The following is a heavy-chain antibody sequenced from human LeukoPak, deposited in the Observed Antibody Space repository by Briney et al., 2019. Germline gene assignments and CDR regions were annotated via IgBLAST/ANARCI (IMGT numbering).Heavy chain of an antibody. V-gene: IGHV1-2*06. Sequence: ASVKVSCKASGYTFTGYYMHWVLQAPGQGLEWMGRINPNSGGTNYAQKFQGRVTMTRDTSISTAYMELSRLRSDDTAVYYCARDLPRKLVPAAIDYWGQGTLVTVSS. CDR3: ARDLPRKLVPAAIDY. CDR2: INPNSGGT. D-gene: IGHD2-2*02. CDR1: GYTFTGYY. J-gene: IGHJ4*02.